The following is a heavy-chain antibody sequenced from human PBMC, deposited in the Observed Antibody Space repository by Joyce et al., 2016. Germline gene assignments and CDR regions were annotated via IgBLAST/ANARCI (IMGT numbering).Heavy chain of an antibody. V-gene: IGHV3-30*01. Sequence: QVQLVESGGGVVQPGRSLRLSCAASGFTTFTSFAMHWVRQAPGKGLEWVALISYDGGNKNYADAVKGRFTISRDNSKNTMYLQMNSLRVEDTAVYYCARGDHRIATEFYGLDVWGQGTTVTVSS. CDR3: ARGDHRIATEFYGLDV. D-gene: IGHD6-13*01. J-gene: IGHJ6*02. CDR2: ISYDGGNK. CDR1: GFTTFTSFA.